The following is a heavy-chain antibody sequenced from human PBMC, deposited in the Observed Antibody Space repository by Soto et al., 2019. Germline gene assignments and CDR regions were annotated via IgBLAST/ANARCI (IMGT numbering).Heavy chain of an antibody. V-gene: IGHV1-69*06. CDR3: ASTIIAAAVTYNWFDP. Sequence: SVKVSCKASGGTFSSYAISWVRQAPGQGLEWMGGIIPIFGTANYAQKFQGRVTITADKSTSTAYMELSRLRSEDTAVYYCASTIIAAAVTYNWFDPWGQGTLVTVSS. CDR1: GGTFSSYA. J-gene: IGHJ5*02. D-gene: IGHD6-13*01. CDR2: IIPIFGTA.